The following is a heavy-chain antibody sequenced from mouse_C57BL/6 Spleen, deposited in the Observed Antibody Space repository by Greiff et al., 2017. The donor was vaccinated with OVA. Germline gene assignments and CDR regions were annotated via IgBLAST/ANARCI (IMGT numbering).Heavy chain of an antibody. Sequence: EVQLQQSGAELVKPRASVKLSCTASGFNIKDYYMHWVKQRTEQGLEWIGRIDPEDGETKYAPKFQGKATIKADTSTNTSYLQLSSLTSEDTAVYYCARSDYSNAWFAYWGQGTLVTVSA. V-gene: IGHV14-2*01. CDR1: GFNIKDYY. J-gene: IGHJ3*01. CDR3: ARSDYSNAWFAY. CDR2: IDPEDGET. D-gene: IGHD2-5*01.